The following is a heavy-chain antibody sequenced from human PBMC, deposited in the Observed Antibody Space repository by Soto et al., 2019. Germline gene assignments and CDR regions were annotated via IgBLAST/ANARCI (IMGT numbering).Heavy chain of an antibody. D-gene: IGHD5-12*01. V-gene: IGHV1-3*01. CDR2: ITAGNGKT. J-gene: IGHJ4*02. Sequence: ASVKVSCKASGYTFTTYALHWVRQAPGQQGQRLEWLGRITAGNGKTTYSQKFQDRVTITRDAFATTAYMELSSLRDEDTAVYYCARGYKHPALWGQGTLVTVSS. CDR3: ARGYKHPAL. CDR1: GYTFTTYA.